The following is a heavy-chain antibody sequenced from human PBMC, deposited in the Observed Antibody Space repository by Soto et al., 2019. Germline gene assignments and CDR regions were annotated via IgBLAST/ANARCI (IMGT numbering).Heavy chain of an antibody. CDR2: IYHSGST. CDR1: GGSISSGGYS. Sequence: SETLSLTCTVSGGSISSGGYSWSWIRQPPGKGLEWIGYIYHSGSTYYNPSLKSRVTISVDTSKNQFSLKLSSVTAADTAVYYCAHKIGYSYGLYYFDYWGQGTLVTVSS. D-gene: IGHD5-18*01. CDR3: AHKIGYSYGLYYFDY. V-gene: IGHV4-30-2*02. J-gene: IGHJ4*02.